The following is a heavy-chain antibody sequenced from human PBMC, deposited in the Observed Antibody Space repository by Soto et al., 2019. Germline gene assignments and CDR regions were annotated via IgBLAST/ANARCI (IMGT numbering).Heavy chain of an antibody. CDR2: INHVGGT. J-gene: IGHJ5*02. CDR3: VRIRYQLPSSVLWLDP. CDR1: GGFLSESY. V-gene: IGHV4-34*01. D-gene: IGHD3-16*01. Sequence: SETLSLTCAVYGGFLSESYWTWIRQPPGKGLEWIGEINHVGGTNYNPSLESRVTMSVDTSQNQFSPRLISVTAADTAMYFCVRIRYQLPSSVLWLDPWGQGTPVTVSS.